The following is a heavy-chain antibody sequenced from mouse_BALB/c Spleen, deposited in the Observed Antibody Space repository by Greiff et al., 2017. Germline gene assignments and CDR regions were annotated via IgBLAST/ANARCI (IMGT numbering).Heavy chain of an antibody. CDR2: ISSGGSYT. Sequence: VKLQESGGGLVKPGGSLKLSCAASGFTFSSYAMSWVRQTPEKRLEWVATISSGGSYTYYPDSVKGRFTISRDNAKNTLYLQMSSLKSEDTAMYYCARGRGWLLPFDYWGQGTTLTVSS. CDR3: ARGRGWLLPFDY. D-gene: IGHD2-3*01. CDR1: GFTFSSYA. V-gene: IGHV5-6-4*01. J-gene: IGHJ2*01.